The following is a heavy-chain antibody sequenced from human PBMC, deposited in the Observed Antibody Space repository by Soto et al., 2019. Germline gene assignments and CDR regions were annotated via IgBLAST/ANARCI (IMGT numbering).Heavy chain of an antibody. CDR3: VASLESRAMESFDY. V-gene: IGHV4-59*01. Sequence: QVQLQESGPGLVKPSEPLSLTCSVSAGSISGYYWGWVRQFPGERLEWIAYISYSVGASYNPSLKSRVTISLDTSKSQIALRLMSVTAADTAMYYCVASLESRAMESFDYWGQGALVTVTS. CDR1: AGSISGYY. CDR2: ISYSVGA. J-gene: IGHJ4*02. D-gene: IGHD5-18*01.